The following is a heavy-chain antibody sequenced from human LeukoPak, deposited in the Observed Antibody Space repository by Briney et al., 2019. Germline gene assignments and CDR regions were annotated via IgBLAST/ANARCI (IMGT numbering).Heavy chain of an antibody. CDR1: GYSFTSYW. Sequence: GESLKISCKGSGYSFTSYWIGWVRQMPGKGLEWMGIIYPGDSDTRYSPSFQGQVTISADKSISTAYLQWSSLKASDTAMYYCARHKQVGATPIGYYYYYMDVWGKGTTVTVSS. CDR3: ARHKQVGATPIGYYYYYMDV. J-gene: IGHJ6*03. D-gene: IGHD1-26*01. CDR2: IYPGDSDT. V-gene: IGHV5-51*01.